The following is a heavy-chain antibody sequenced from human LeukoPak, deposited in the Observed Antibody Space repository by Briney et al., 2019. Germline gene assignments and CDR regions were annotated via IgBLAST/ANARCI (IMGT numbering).Heavy chain of an antibody. V-gene: IGHV3-7*03. CDR2: MNQDGSEK. J-gene: IGHJ3*02. CDR1: GFTFSNLW. Sequence: GGSLRLSCAASGFTFSNLWMSWVRQAPGNGLEWVANMNQDGSEKYYVDSVKGRFTISRDNAKKSLYLQMNSLRAEDTAVYYCAREGGTYDSSGYYQAYDAFDIWGQGTMVTVSS. CDR3: AREGGTYDSSGYYQAYDAFDI. D-gene: IGHD3-22*01.